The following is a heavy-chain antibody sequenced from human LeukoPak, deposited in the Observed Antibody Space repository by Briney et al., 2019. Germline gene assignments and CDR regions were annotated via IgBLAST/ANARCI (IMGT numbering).Heavy chain of an antibody. V-gene: IGHV3-7*01. J-gene: IGHJ5*02. CDR1: GFTFSSYW. CDR2: IKQEGSEK. CDR3: ARAPYGSGSYSRFAP. Sequence: PGGSLRLSCAASGFTFSSYWMSWVRQAPGRGLEWVAKIKQEGSEKYYVGSWKGRFTISRDNATTSLYLQMNSLRAEATAVYYCARAPYGSGSYSRFAPWGQGTLATVSS. D-gene: IGHD3-10*01.